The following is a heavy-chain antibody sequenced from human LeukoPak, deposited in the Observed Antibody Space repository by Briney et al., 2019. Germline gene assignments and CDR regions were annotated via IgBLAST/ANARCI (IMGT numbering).Heavy chain of an antibody. V-gene: IGHV3-21*01. Sequence: GGSLRLSCAASGFTFSSYSMNWVRQAPGKGLEWVSSISSSSSYIYYADSVKGRFTISRDNAKNSLYLQMNSPRAEDTAVYYCARLQVAGTTPWFDPWGQGTLVTVSS. CDR3: ARLQVAGTTPWFDP. CDR2: ISSSSSYI. D-gene: IGHD1-7*01. CDR1: GFTFSSYS. J-gene: IGHJ5*02.